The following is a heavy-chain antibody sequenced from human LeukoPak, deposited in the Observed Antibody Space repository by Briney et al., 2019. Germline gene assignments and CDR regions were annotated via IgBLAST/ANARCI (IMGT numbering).Heavy chain of an antibody. Sequence: GGSLRLSCAASGFTFSSYEMNWVRQAPGKGQEWVSYISSTGSTTYYADSVKGRFTISRDNAKTSLYLQMNSLRAEDTDVYYCARVLSGTYLDYWGQGTLVTVSS. CDR1: GFTFSSYE. V-gene: IGHV3-48*03. D-gene: IGHD1-26*01. CDR3: ARVLSGTYLDY. CDR2: ISSTGSTT. J-gene: IGHJ4*02.